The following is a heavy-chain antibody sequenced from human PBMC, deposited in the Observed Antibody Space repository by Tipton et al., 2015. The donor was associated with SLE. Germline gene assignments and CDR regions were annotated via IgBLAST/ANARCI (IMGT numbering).Heavy chain of an antibody. CDR3: ARDGGAAAENYNYHMDV. J-gene: IGHJ6*03. CDR2: IYFSGST. D-gene: IGHD6-13*01. V-gene: IGHV4-59*01. CDR1: GGSISSSY. Sequence: TLSLTCTVSGGSISSSYWSWIRQPPGKGLEWIGCIYFSGSTNYNPSLRSRVTMSVDSSNSQFSLKLSSVTAADTAVYYCARDGGAAAENYNYHMDVWGIGTTVTVSS.